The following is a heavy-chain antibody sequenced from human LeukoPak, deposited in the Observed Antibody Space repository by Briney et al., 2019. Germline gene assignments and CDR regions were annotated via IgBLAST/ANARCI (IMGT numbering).Heavy chain of an antibody. CDR1: GGSISSYY. V-gene: IGHV4-59*01. D-gene: IGHD1-1*01. CDR3: AREGTAGTNLHWFDP. J-gene: IGHJ5*02. CDR2: ISYSGST. Sequence: PSETLSLTCTVSGGSISSYYWSWIRQPPGKGLEWIGYISYSGSTNFNPSLKSRVTISGDTSKNQFSLKLSSVTAADTAVYYCAREGTAGTNLHWFDPWGQGTLVTVSS.